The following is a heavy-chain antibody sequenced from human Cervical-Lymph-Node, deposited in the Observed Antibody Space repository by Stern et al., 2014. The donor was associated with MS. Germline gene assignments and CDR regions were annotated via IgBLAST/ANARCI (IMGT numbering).Heavy chain of an antibody. CDR2: MNPKTGNT. V-gene: IGHV1-8*01. D-gene: IGHD6-19*01. Sequence: VQLVESGAEVKKPGASVKVSCKASGYTFTSYDINWVRQAAGQGLEWMGWMNPKTGNTVYAQKFQGRVTMTRNTSITTAYMELSSPRSEDTAVYYCARDLSDYYYGMDVWGQGTTVTVSS. CDR1: GYTFTSYD. CDR3: ARDLSDYYYGMDV. J-gene: IGHJ6*02.